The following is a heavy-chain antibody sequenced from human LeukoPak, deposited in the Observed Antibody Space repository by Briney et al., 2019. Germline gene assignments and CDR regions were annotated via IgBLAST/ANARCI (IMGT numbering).Heavy chain of an antibody. V-gene: IGHV3-30*18. CDR2: ISYDGSNK. J-gene: IGHJ6*02. CDR3: AKGWGSGYCSSTSCYMAGLYGMDV. CDR1: GFTFSSYG. Sequence: GGSLRLSCAASGFTFSSYGMHWVRQAPGKGLEWVAVISYDGSNKYYADSVKGRFTISRDNSKNTRYLQMNSLRAEDTAVYYCAKGWGSGYCSSTSCYMAGLYGMDVWGQGTTVTVSS. D-gene: IGHD2-2*02.